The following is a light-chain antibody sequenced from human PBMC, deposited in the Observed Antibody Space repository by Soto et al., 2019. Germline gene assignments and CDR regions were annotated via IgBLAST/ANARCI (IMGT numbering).Light chain of an antibody. V-gene: IGKV1-5*03. CDR1: QSVSNW. CDR2: RAS. Sequence: DIQMTQTPSTLSVSVGDRVTITCRASQSVSNWLAWSQQKPGKAPKVLIYRASSLESGVPSRFSGTGSGTEFTLTISSLQADDFATYYCQQYSTYPWTFGQGTKVEIK. J-gene: IGKJ1*01. CDR3: QQYSTYPWT.